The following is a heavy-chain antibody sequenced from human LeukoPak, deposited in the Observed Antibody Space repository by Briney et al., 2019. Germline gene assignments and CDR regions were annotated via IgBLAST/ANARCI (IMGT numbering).Heavy chain of an antibody. J-gene: IGHJ4*02. V-gene: IGHV4-59*01. Sequence: PSETLSLTCTVSGGSISSYYWSWIRQPPGKGLEWIGYIYYSGSTNYNPSLKSRVTISVDTSKNQFSLKLSSVTAADTAVYYCARKGSSGYYSPYFDYWGQGTPVTVSS. CDR2: IYYSGST. CDR3: ARKGSSGYYSPYFDY. CDR1: GGSISSYY. D-gene: IGHD3-22*01.